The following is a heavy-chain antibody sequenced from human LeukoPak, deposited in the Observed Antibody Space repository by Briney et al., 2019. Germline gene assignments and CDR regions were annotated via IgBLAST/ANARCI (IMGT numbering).Heavy chain of an antibody. CDR2: IYYSGST. J-gene: IGHJ4*02. CDR1: GGSISSSSYY. CDR3: ARYSSSDGY. Sequence: SETLSLTCTVSGGSISSSSYYWGWIRQSPGKGLEWIGSIYYSGSTYYNPSLKSRVTISVDTSKNQFSLKLSSVTAADTAVYYCARYSSSDGYWGQGTPVTVSS. D-gene: IGHD6-6*01. V-gene: IGHV4-39*07.